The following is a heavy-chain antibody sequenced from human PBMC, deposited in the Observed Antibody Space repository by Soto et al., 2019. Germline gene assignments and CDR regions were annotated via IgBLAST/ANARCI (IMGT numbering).Heavy chain of an antibody. Sequence: GGSLRLSCAASGFTFSSYWMHWVRQAPGKGLVWVSRINSDGSSTSYADSVKGRFTISRDNAKNTLYLQMNSLRAEDTAVYYCARVLGSTSSRRPSAVFDPWGQGTLVTVSS. D-gene: IGHD2-2*01. CDR1: GFTFSSYW. CDR3: ARVLGSTSSRRPSAVFDP. J-gene: IGHJ5*02. V-gene: IGHV3-74*01. CDR2: INSDGSST.